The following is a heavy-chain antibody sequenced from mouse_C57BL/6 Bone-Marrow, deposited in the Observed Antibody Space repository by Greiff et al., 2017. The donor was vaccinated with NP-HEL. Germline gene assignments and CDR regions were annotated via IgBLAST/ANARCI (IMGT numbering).Heavy chain of an antibody. CDR2: IDPSDSYT. Sequence: QVQLQQPGAELVKPGASVKLSCKASGYTFTSYWMQWVKQRPGQGLEWIGEIDPSDSYTNYNQKFKGKATLTVDTSSSTAYMQLSSLTSEDSAVYYCARVGWLLRDYWGQGTTLTVSS. V-gene: IGHV1-50*01. J-gene: IGHJ2*01. CDR1: GYTFTSYW. D-gene: IGHD2-3*01. CDR3: ARVGWLLRDY.